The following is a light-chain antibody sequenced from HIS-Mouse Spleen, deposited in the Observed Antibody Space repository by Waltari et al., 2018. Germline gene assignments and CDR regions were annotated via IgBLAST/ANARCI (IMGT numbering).Light chain of an antibody. CDR3: QQYGSSPLT. CDR2: GAS. J-gene: IGKJ3*01. V-gene: IGKV3-20*01. Sequence: EIVLTQSPGTLSLSTGERATLPCRASQSVSSSYLAWYQQKPGQAPRLLIYGASSRATGIPDRFSGSGSGTDFTLTISRLEPEDFAVYYCQQYGSSPLTFGPGTKVDIK. CDR1: QSVSSSY.